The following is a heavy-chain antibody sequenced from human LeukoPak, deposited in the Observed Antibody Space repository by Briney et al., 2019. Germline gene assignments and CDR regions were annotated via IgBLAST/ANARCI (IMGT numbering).Heavy chain of an antibody. CDR2: INHSGST. CDR3: AREGYGDYVWFDP. Sequence: NPSETLSLTCAVYGGSFSGYYWSWIRQPPGKGLEWIGEINHSGSTNYNPSLKSRVTISVDTTKNQFSLKLSSVTAADTAVYYCAREGYGDYVWFDPWRQGTLVTVSS. J-gene: IGHJ5*02. CDR1: GGSFSGYY. V-gene: IGHV4-34*01. D-gene: IGHD4-17*01.